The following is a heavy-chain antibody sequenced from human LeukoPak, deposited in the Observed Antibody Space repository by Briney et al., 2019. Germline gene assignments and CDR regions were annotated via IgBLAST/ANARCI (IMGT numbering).Heavy chain of an antibody. J-gene: IGHJ4*02. CDR2: IKSKTDGGTT. V-gene: IGHV3-15*01. D-gene: IGHD1-14*01. Sequence: GGSLRLSCAASGFIFSNAWMSWVRQAPGKGLEWVGRIKSKTDGGTTDYAAPVKGRFTISRDDSKNTLYLQMNSLKTEDTAVYYCTTDFGVPDSPVGYWGQGTLVTVSS. CDR3: TTDFGVPDSPVGY. CDR1: GFIFSNAW.